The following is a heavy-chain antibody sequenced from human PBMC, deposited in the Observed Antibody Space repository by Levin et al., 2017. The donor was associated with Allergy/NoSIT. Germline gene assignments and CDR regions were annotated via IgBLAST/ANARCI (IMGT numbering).Heavy chain of an antibody. V-gene: IGHV1-8*01. D-gene: IGHD3-3*01. J-gene: IGHJ6*02. Sequence: GESLKISCKASGYTFTSYDINWVRQATGQGLEWMGWMNPNSGNTGYAQKFQGRVTMTRNTSISTAYMELSSLRSEDTAVYYCARASGVVIWGAYYYYGMDVWGQGTTVTVSS. CDR1: GYTFTSYD. CDR2: MNPNSGNT. CDR3: ARASGVVIWGAYYYYGMDV.